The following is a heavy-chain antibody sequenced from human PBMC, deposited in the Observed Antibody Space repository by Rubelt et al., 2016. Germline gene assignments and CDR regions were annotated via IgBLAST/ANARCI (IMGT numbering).Heavy chain of an antibody. CDR2: IYYSGST. CDR3: ARDQGYYGSGSYYNGPDYFDY. J-gene: IGHJ4*02. Sequence: SLTCAVSGGSINDNNWWSWVRQPPGKGLEWIGYIYYSGSTYYNPSLKSRVTISVDTSKNQFSLKLSSVTAADTAVYYCARDQGYYGSGSYYNGPDYFDYWGQGTLVTVSS. D-gene: IGHD3-10*01. V-gene: IGHV4-4*02. CDR1: GGSINDNNW.